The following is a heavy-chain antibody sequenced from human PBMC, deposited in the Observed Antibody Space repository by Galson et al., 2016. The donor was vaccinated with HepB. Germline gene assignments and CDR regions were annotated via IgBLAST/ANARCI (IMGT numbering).Heavy chain of an antibody. CDR1: GYTFTSHA. J-gene: IGHJ6*02. CDR2: INAGNGKT. V-gene: IGHV1-3*01. CDR3: ARFSGFYAMDV. Sequence: SVKVSCKASGYTFTSHAIHWVRQAPGQRPECMGWINAGNGKTRYSQKFQDRVTITRDTSACTSYMELSSLRSEDTALYYCARFSGFYAMDVWGQGTTVTVS.